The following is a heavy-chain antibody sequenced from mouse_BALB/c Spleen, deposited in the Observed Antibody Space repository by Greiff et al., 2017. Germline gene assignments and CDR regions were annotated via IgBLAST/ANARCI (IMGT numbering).Heavy chain of an antibody. Sequence: VQLQQSGAELAKPGASVKMSCKASGYTFTSYWMHWVKQRPGQGLEWIGYINPSTGYTEYNQKFKDKATLTADKSSSTAYMQLSSLTSEDSAVYYCARTLSSSPYSYAMDYWGQGTSVTVSS. J-gene: IGHJ4*01. CDR1: GYTFTSYW. CDR2: INPSTGYT. V-gene: IGHV1-7*01. D-gene: IGHD1-1*01. CDR3: ARTLSSSPYSYAMDY.